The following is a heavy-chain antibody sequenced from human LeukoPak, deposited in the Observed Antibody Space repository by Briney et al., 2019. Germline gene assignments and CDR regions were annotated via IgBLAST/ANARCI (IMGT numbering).Heavy chain of an antibody. D-gene: IGHD3-3*01. CDR2: ISGSGGST. CDR1: GFTFSSYA. V-gene: IGHV3-23*01. J-gene: IGHJ4*02. Sequence: PGGSLRLSCAASGFTFSSYAMSWVRQAPGKELEWVSAISGSGGSTYYADSVKGRFTISRDNAKNSLYLQMNSLRAEDTAVYYCARDTYYDFWSGSELDYWGQGTLVTVSS. CDR3: ARDTYYDFWSGSELDY.